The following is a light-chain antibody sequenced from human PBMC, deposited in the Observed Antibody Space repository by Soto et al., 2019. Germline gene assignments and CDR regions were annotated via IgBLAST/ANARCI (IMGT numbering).Light chain of an antibody. CDR2: DAS. J-gene: IGKJ4*01. CDR1: ESISNW. V-gene: IGKV1-5*01. Sequence: DIQMTQSPSTLSASVGDRVTITCRASESISNWLAWYQQKPGKAPKLLIYDASSLESGVPLRFSGSGSGTEFTLTISSLQPDDFATYYCQQYNNFLTFGGGTKVEIK. CDR3: QQYNNFLT.